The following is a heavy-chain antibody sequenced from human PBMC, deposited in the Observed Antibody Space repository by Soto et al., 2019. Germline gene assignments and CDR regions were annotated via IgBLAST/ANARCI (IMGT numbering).Heavy chain of an antibody. CDR2: ISSSSSYI. D-gene: IGHD2-2*02. CDR1: GFTFSSYS. J-gene: IGHJ4*02. Sequence: GESLKISCAASGFTFSSYSMNWVRQAPGKGLEWVSSISSSSSYIYYADSVKGRFTISRDNAKNSLYLQMNSLRAEDTAVYYCARGGYCSSTSCYSDYWGQGTLVTVSS. V-gene: IGHV3-21*01. CDR3: ARGGYCSSTSCYSDY.